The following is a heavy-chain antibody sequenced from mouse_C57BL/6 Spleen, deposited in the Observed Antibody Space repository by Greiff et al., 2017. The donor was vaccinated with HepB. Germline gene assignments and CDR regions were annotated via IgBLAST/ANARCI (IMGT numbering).Heavy chain of an antibody. CDR2: FCPGSGSI. D-gene: IGHD4-1*01. CDR3: ARHEGGTGTGFAY. Sequence: VQLQQSGAELVKPGASVKLSCKASGYTFTEYTIHWVKKRSGQGLEWIGWFCPGSGSIKYNERFKDKATLIAGKSSSTVKMELSRVTSEDSGVFFCARHEGGTGTGFAYWGEGTLVTVSA. V-gene: IGHV1-62-2*01. J-gene: IGHJ3*01. CDR1: GYTFTEYT.